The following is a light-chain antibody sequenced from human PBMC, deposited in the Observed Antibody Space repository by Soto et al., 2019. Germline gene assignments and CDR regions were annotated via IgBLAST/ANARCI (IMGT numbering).Light chain of an antibody. Sequence: EIVLTQSPAPLSVFPGEKATLSCGASQSVSNNLAWYHQKPGQAPRPLIYGASTRATGVPARCSGSGSGTEFTLTISSLQSEDSAIYYCQQDASCPFTFGPGTKVAIE. CDR3: QQDASCPFT. CDR1: QSVSNN. J-gene: IGKJ3*01. CDR2: GAS. V-gene: IGKV3-15*01.